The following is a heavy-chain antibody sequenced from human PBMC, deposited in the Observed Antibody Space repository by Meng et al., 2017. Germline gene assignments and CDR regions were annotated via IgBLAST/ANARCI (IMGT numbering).Heavy chain of an antibody. D-gene: IGHD6-19*01. CDR3: ARVVYSSGWSFDY. Sequence: QVQLVESGGGVGQPGRSLRLSWAASGFTFSSYGMHWVRQAPGKGLEWVAVIWYDGSNKYYADSVKGRFTISRDNSKNTLYLQMNSLRAEDTAVYYCARVVYSSGWSFDYWGQGTLVTVSS. J-gene: IGHJ4*02. CDR2: IWYDGSNK. CDR1: GFTFSSYG. V-gene: IGHV3-33*01.